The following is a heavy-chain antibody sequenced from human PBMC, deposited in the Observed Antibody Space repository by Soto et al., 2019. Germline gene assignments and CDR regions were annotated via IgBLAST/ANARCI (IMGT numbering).Heavy chain of an antibody. D-gene: IGHD1-20*01. CDR1: GDSVSSNSAA. CDR2: TYYRSKWYN. CDR3: ARESLNITGPPTFAETHYGMDV. V-gene: IGHV6-1*01. J-gene: IGHJ6*02. Sequence: QSQTLSLTCAISGDSVSSNSAAWNWIRQSPSRGLEWLGRTYYRSKWYNDYAVSVKSRITINPDTSKNQFSLQLNSVTPEDTAVYYCARESLNITGPPTFAETHYGMDVWGQGTTVTVSS.